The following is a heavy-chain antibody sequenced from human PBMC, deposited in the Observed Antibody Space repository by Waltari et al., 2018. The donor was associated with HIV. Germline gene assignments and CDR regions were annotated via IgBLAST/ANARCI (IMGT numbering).Heavy chain of an antibody. J-gene: IGHJ4*02. CDR2: IIPIFQTT. D-gene: IGHD6-13*01. Sequence: QVQLVQSGAEVKKSGSSVKVSCKASGDTFNNYAISWVRQAPGQGLEWMGGIIPIFQTTKHAQKFKGRVTINADESTKIVYMELSSLRSEDTAVYYCARGPPIAAAGTGQWYFDYWGQGTLVTVSS. CDR3: ARGPPIAAAGTGQWYFDY. CDR1: GDTFNNYA. V-gene: IGHV1-69*12.